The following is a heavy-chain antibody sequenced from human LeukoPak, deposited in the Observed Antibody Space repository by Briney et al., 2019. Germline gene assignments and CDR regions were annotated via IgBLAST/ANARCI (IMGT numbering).Heavy chain of an antibody. V-gene: IGHV3-23*01. J-gene: IGHJ4*02. CDR3: AKDGYYDSSGSPYFDY. D-gene: IGHD3-22*01. CDR1: GFTFSSYA. CDR2: ISGSGGST. Sequence: GGSLRLSCAASGFTFSSYAMSWVRQAPGKGLEWVSAISGSGGSTYCADSVKGRFTISRDNSKNTLYLQMNSLRAEDTAVYYCAKDGYYDSSGSPYFDYWGQGTLVTVSS.